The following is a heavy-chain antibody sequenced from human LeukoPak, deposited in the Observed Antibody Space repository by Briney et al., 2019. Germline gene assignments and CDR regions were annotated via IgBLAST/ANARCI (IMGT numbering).Heavy chain of an antibody. CDR3: AKGTGRYWTFFDY. CDR1: GFTFDDYA. D-gene: IGHD1-26*01. Sequence: PGGSLRLSCAASGFTFDDYAMHWVRQAPGKGLEWVSGISWNSGSIDYADSAKGRFTISRDNAKNSLYLQMNSLRPEDTAFYYCAKGTGRYWTFFDYWGQGTLVTVSS. J-gene: IGHJ4*02. V-gene: IGHV3-9*01. CDR2: ISWNSGSI.